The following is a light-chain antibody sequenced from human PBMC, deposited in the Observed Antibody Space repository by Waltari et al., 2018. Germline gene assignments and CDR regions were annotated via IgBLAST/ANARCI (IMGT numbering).Light chain of an antibody. CDR3: SSYITTNTLEL. CDR1: SSDVGNYNY. CDR2: DVS. V-gene: IGLV2-14*03. Sequence: QSPLTQPASVCGSPGQSITISTTGTSSDVGNYNYVTWYQQHPGKAPKRLIYDVSYRPSGVSYRFSGSKSGNTASLTISWLQAEDEADYYCSSYITTNTLELFGGGTSLTVL. J-gene: IGLJ3*02.